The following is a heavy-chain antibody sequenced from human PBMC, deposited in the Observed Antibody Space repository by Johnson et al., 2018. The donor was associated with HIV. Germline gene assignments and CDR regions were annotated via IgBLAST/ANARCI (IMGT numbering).Heavy chain of an antibody. V-gene: IGHV3-64*01. J-gene: IGHJ3*02. CDR3: AKGEQVWSVASAFDI. CDR1: GFTFSSYA. D-gene: IGHD5-18*01. Sequence: VQLVESGGGLVQPGGSLRLSCAASGFTFSSYAMHWVRQAPGKGLEYVSAISSNGGSTYYANSVKGRFTISRDTSKNTLYLQMNSLSAEDTALYFCAKGEQVWSVASAFDIWGQGTMVTVSS. CDR2: ISSNGGST.